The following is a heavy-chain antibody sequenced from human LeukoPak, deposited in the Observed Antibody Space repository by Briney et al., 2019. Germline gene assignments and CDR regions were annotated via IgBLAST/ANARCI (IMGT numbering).Heavy chain of an antibody. V-gene: IGHV3-30*01. CDR3: ARGYCSSTGCATSDAFDI. D-gene: IGHD2-2*01. CDR2: ISYDGSNK. Sequence: GGSLRLSCAASGFTFSSYAMHWVRQAPGKGLEWVAVISYDGSNKYYADSVKGRFTISRDNSKNTLYLQMNSLRAEDTAVYYCARGYCSSTGCATSDAFDIWGQGTMVTVSS. CDR1: GFTFSSYA. J-gene: IGHJ3*02.